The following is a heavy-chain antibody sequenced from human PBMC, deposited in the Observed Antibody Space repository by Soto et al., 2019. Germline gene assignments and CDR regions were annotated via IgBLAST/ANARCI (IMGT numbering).Heavy chain of an antibody. CDR3: PKSLVVIDWFDP. D-gene: IGHD2-21*01. CDR1: GFNFSSCG. J-gene: IGHJ5*02. V-gene: IGHV3-23*01. CDR2: IGGSGGST. Sequence: EVQLLESGGGLVQPGGSLRLSCAASGFNFSSCGMTWVRQAPGKGLEWVSAIGGSGGSTYYADSVKGRFTISRDNSKNTLYLQMNSLIAEDTAVYYCPKSLVVIDWFDPWGQGTLVTVSS.